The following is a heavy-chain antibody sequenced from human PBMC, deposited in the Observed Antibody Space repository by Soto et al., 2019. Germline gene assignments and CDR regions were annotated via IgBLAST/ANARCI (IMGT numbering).Heavy chain of an antibody. D-gene: IGHD3-9*01. CDR2: IKSKSDGGTT. CDR3: IALSGYYVAY. CDR1: GFTFSNAW. V-gene: IGHV3-15*01. J-gene: IGHJ4*02. Sequence: PGGSLRLSCAASGFTFSNAWMSWVRQAPGKGLEWVGHIKSKSDGGTTDYAAPVKGRFTISRDDSKNTVYLQINSLKSEDTGAYYCIALSGYYVAYWGQGTLVTVSS.